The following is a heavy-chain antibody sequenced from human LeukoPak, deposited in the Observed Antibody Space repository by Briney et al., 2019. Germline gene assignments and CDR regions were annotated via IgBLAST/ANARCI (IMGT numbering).Heavy chain of an antibody. CDR2: VSAYADDT. V-gene: IGHV1-18*01. CDR1: GYTLISYG. J-gene: IGHJ4*02. D-gene: IGHD2-8*01. Sequence: AAVKVSCKASGYTLISYGISWVRQAPGQGLEWMGWVSAYADDTNYVQNFQGRVTMTADTSTSTAYMELRSLRFDDTAVYYCARDCRGCNGFDYWGQGTLVTVSS. CDR3: ARDCRGCNGFDY.